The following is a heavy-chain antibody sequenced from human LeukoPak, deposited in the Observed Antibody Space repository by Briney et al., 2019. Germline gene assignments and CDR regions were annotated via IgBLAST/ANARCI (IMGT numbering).Heavy chain of an antibody. CDR3: ARRRVCSGTSCYVWFDP. CDR1: GDSISSYY. D-gene: IGHD2-2*01. V-gene: IGHV4-4*09. J-gene: IGHJ5*02. Sequence: SETLSLTCTVSGDSISSYYWSWIRQPPGKGLEWIGYIYTSGSTNYNPSLKSRVTISVDTSKNQFSLKLSSVTAADTAVYYCARRRVCSGTSCYVWFDPWGQGTLVTVSS. CDR2: IYTSGST.